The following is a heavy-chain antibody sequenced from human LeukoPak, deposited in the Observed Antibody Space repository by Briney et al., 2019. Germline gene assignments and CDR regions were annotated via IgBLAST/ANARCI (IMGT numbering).Heavy chain of an antibody. V-gene: IGHV4-4*07. CDR3: ARARPDFGNYGFDY. Sequence: PSETLSLTCTVSGGSIRSYYWSWIRQPAGKGLEWIGRIYTSGSTNYNPSLKSRVTMSVDTSKNQFSQKLSSVTAADTAVYYCARARPDFGNYGFDYWGQGTLVTVSS. D-gene: IGHD1-7*01. CDR1: GGSIRSYY. CDR2: IYTSGST. J-gene: IGHJ4*02.